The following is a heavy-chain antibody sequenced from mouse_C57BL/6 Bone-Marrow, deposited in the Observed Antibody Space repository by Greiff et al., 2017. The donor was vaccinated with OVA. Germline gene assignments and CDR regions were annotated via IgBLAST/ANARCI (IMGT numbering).Heavy chain of an antibody. Sequence: VQLKQSGPGLVKPSQSLSLTCSVTGYSITSGYYWNWIRQFPGNKLEWMGYISYDGSNNYNPSLKNRISITRDTSKNQFFLKLNSVTTEDTATYYCARVPHYYAMDYWGQGTSVTVSS. CDR1: GYSITSGYY. V-gene: IGHV3-6*01. CDR2: ISYDGSN. J-gene: IGHJ4*01. CDR3: ARVPHYYAMDY.